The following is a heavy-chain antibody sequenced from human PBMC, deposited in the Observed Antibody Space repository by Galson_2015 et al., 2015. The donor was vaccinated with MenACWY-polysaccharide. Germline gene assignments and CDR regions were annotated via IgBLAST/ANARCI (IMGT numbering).Heavy chain of an antibody. CDR1: GLTFSDYG. CDR3: ARDISSWYFDL. CDR2: IWHDGSKK. V-gene: IGHV3-33*01. Sequence: SLRLSCAASGLTFSDYGMHWVRQAPGKGLEWVAVIWHDGSKKFYVDSVKGRFTISRDNSKSTLSLQMNSLRAEDTAVYYCARDISSWYFDLWSRGTLVTVSS. J-gene: IGHJ2*01.